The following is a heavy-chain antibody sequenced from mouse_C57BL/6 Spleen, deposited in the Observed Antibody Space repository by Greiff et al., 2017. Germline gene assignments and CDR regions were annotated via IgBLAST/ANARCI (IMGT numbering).Heavy chain of an antibody. CDR2: INPYNGDT. J-gene: IGHJ2*01. Sequence: VQLKESGPELVKPGDSVKISCKASGYSFTGYFMNWVMQSHGKSLEWIGRINPYNGDTFYNQKFKGKDTLTVDKSSSTAHMELRSLTSEDSAVYYCAMGYPDYFDYWGQGTTLTVSS. V-gene: IGHV1-20*01. CDR1: GYSFTGYF. CDR3: AMGYPDYFDY. D-gene: IGHD4-1*01.